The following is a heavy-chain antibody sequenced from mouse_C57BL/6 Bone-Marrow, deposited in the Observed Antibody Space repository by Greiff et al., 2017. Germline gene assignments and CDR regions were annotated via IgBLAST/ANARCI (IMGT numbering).Heavy chain of an antibody. D-gene: IGHD1-1*01. Sequence: QVQLQQSGAELVRPGASVKLSCKASGYTFTDYYINWVKQRPGQGLEWIARIYPGSGNTYYNEKFKGKATLTAEKSSSTAYMQLSSLTSEDSAVYFCARRRVGYYGSSFYYFDYWGQGTTLTVSS. CDR3: ARRRVGYYGSSFYYFDY. CDR1: GYTFTDYY. CDR2: IYPGSGNT. J-gene: IGHJ2*01. V-gene: IGHV1-76*01.